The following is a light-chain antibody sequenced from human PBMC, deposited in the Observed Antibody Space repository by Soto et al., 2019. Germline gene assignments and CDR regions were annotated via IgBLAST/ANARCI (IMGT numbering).Light chain of an antibody. Sequence: EIVLTQSPGTLSFSPGERATLSCRASQSVTSYYLAWYQQKPGQAPRLLIYGASRRATDIPDRFSGSGSGTDFTLTISSLEPEDFAVYYCQLYSSSSYTFGQGTKLEIK. V-gene: IGKV3-20*01. CDR1: QSVTSYY. CDR3: QLYSSSSYT. CDR2: GAS. J-gene: IGKJ2*01.